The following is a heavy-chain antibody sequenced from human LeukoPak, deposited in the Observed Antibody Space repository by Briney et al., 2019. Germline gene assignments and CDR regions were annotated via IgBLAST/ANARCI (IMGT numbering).Heavy chain of an antibody. V-gene: IGHV3-30*02. CDR2: IHSDGSNT. CDR3: AGYYDSSGYYFSSFDL. J-gene: IGHJ4*02. CDR1: GFTLSNYG. Sequence: GGSLRLSCAASGFTLSNYGMHWVRQAPGKGLEWVAFIHSDGSNTYYGDSVKGRFTISRDNSKNMLYLLMNSLRAEDTAVYYCAGYYDSSGYYFSSFDLWGQGSLVTVSS. D-gene: IGHD3-22*01.